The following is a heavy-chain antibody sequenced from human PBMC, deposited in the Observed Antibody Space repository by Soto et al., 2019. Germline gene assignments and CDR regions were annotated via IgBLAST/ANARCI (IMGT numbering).Heavy chain of an antibody. CDR2: IYHSGDT. Sequence: QVQLQESGPGLVKPSGTLSLTCAVSRGSITTSNWWSWVRQPPGKVLEWIGEIYHSGDTNYNPSLKSRVTTTVDKSKTQFSLKLSSVTATDTAFYYCAIVGAVTHDFEYFQYWGQGTLVTVSS. CDR1: RGSITTSNW. D-gene: IGHD2-21*02. J-gene: IGHJ1*01. CDR3: AIVGAVTHDFEYFQY. V-gene: IGHV4-4*02.